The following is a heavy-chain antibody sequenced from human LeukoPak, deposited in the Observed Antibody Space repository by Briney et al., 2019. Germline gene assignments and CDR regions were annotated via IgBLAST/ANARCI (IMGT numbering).Heavy chain of an antibody. V-gene: IGHV4-59*08. CDR3: ARHSSENWFDP. J-gene: IGHJ5*02. Sequence: SETLSLTCTVSGGSIRSYYWSWIRQPPGKGLEWIGYIFHSGSTTFNPSLKSRVTISLETSKNQFSLELTSVTAADTAVYYCARHSSENWFDPWGQGTLVTVSS. CDR2: IFHSGST. CDR1: GGSIRSYY. D-gene: IGHD6-6*01.